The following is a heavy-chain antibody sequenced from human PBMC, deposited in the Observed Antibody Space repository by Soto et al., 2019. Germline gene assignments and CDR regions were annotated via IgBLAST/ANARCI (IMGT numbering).Heavy chain of an antibody. CDR3: ARHFTRTAYYYDSSGYVYFDY. CDR2: ISAYNGNT. J-gene: IGHJ4*02. D-gene: IGHD3-22*01. Sequence: ASVKVSCKASGYTFTSYGISWVRQAPGQGLEWMGWISAYNGNTNYAQKPQGRVTMTTDTSTSTAYMELRSLRSDDTAVYYCARHFTRTAYYYDSSGYVYFDYWGQGTLVTVSS. V-gene: IGHV1-18*01. CDR1: GYTFTSYG.